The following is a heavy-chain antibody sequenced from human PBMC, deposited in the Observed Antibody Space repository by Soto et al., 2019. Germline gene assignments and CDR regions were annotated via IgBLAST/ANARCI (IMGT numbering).Heavy chain of an antibody. Sequence: GGSLRLSCAATGFTASSNCMTWVRQAPGKGLEWGSVIYSGGSTYYADSVKGRFTISRDNSKNTLYLQMKSLRAEDTAVYYCARCGKSSVELWFGELAPYYFYYWGQGTLVTVSS. D-gene: IGHD3-10*01. CDR2: IYSGGST. J-gene: IGHJ4*02. V-gene: IGHV3-66*01. CDR3: ARCGKSSVELWFGELAPYYFYY. CDR1: GFTASSNC.